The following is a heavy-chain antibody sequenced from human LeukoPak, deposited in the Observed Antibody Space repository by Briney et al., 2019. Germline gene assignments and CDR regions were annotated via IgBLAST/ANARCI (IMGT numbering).Heavy chain of an antibody. CDR2: ISGRGDTS. V-gene: IGHV3-23*01. Sequence: GGSLTLSCAASGFAFNTYAMNWVRQAPGKGLEWVSTISGRGDTSYFPDSVKGRFSISRDNSKNTLFSQMNNLRAEDTALYYCARDPGYAIYYFDYWGQGTLVTVSS. J-gene: IGHJ4*02. D-gene: IGHD3-9*01. CDR1: GFAFNTYA. CDR3: ARDPGYAIYYFDY.